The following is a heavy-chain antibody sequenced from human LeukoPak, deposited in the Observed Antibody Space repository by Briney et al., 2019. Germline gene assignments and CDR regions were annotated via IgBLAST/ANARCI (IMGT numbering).Heavy chain of an antibody. CDR3: ARDQMTRSWYFDL. CDR1: GFTFSSYA. D-gene: IGHD5-24*01. CDR2: IYHRGST. J-gene: IGHJ2*01. Sequence: GSLRLSCAASGFTFSSYALHWVRQAPGKGLEWIGEIYHRGSTDYNPSLKSRVTISLDTSKNQFSLKLTSVTAADTAVYYCARDQMTRSWYFDLWGRGTLVTVSS. V-gene: IGHV4-4*02.